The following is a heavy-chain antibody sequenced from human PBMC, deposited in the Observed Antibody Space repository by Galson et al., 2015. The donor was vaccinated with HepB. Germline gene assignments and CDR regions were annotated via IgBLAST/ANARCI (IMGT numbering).Heavy chain of an antibody. V-gene: IGHV3-21*01. D-gene: IGHD5-12*01. J-gene: IGHJ5*02. CDR2: ISSSSSYI. Sequence: SLRLSCAASGFTFSSYSMNWVRQAPGKGLEWVSSISSSSSYIYYADSVKGRFTISRDNAKNSLYLQMNSLRAEDTAVYYCARADSGYDDGYWFDPWGQGTLVTVSS. CDR1: GFTFSSYS. CDR3: ARADSGYDDGYWFDP.